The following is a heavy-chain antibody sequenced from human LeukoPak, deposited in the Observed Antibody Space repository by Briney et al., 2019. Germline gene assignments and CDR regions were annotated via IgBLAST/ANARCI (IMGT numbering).Heavy chain of an antibody. J-gene: IGHJ4*02. CDR3: AAPLAARRYYFDY. D-gene: IGHD6-13*01. Sequence: SQTLSLTCTVSGGSISSSSYYWGWIRQPPGKGLEWIGSIYYSGSTYYNPSLKSRVTISVDTSKNQFSLKLSSVTAADTAVYYCAAPLAARRYYFDYWGQGTLVTVSS. CDR2: IYYSGST. V-gene: IGHV4-39*01. CDR1: GGSISSSSYY.